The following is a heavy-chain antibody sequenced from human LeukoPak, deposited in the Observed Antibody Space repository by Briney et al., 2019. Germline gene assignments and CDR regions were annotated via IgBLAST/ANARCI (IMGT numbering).Heavy chain of an antibody. D-gene: IGHD3-10*01. CDR3: LAAGGY. J-gene: IGHJ4*02. CDR2: IKPDGSEK. Sequence: GGSLRLSCAGSGFTFSNYYMNWVRQAPGKGLEWVANIKPDGSEKYYVDSVRGRFTISRDNARNSLYLQMNSLRAEDTAVYYCLAAGGYWGQGTLVTVSS. CDR1: GFTFSNYY. V-gene: IGHV3-7*01.